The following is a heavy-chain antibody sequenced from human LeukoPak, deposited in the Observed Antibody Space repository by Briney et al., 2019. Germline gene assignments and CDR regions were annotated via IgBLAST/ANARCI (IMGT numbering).Heavy chain of an antibody. D-gene: IGHD3-10*01. V-gene: IGHV3-53*01. CDR2: IYSGGST. J-gene: IGHJ4*02. Sequence: PGGSLRLSCAASGFTVSSNYMSWVRQAPGNGLEWVSVIYSGGSTYYADSVKGRFTIPRDNSKNTLYLQMNSLRAEDTAVYYCARSPKSYGSGSYYIDYWGQGTLVTVSS. CDR1: GFTVSSNY. CDR3: ARSPKSYGSGSYYIDY.